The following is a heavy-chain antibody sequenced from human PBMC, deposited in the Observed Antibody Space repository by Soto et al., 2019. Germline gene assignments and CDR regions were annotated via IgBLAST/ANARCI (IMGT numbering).Heavy chain of an antibody. J-gene: IGHJ6*02. Sequence: ASVKVSCKASGYTFTGYAIHWVRQAPGQRLEWMGWINAGNGDTKYSQQFEGRATITRDTSASTAYMELRSLRSNDTAVYYCAMVDVYVTPSPQDVWGQGTTVTVSS. CDR2: INAGNGDT. CDR3: AMVDVYVTPSPQDV. CDR1: GYTFTGYA. D-gene: IGHD3-16*01. V-gene: IGHV1-3*01.